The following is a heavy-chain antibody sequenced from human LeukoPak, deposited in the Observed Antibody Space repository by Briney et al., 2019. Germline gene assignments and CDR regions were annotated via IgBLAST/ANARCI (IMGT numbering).Heavy chain of an antibody. Sequence: PGGSLRLSCAASGFSFSNYGMHWVRQAPGKGLEWVAYIRYDGSQKYYGDSVKGRFTISRDNSKKTVYLQMNSLRDEDTAVYYCARDLLSLPHKYFDSWGQGTLVTVSS. CDR1: GFSFSNYG. CDR2: IRYDGSQK. CDR3: ARDLLSLPHKYFDS. J-gene: IGHJ4*02. V-gene: IGHV3-30*02. D-gene: IGHD3-16*01.